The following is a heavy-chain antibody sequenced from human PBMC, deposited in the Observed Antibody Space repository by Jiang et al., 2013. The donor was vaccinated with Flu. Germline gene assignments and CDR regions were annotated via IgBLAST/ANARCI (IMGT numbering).Heavy chain of an antibody. J-gene: IGHJ4*02. Sequence: GAEVKKPEASVKVSCKASGYTFTSYDINWVRQATGQGLEWMGWMNPNSGNTGYAQKFQGRVTITADESTSTAYMELSSLRSEDTAVYYCARGYEYSSFPYWGQGTLVTVSS. V-gene: IGHV1-8*01. CDR3: ARGYEYSSFPY. CDR1: GYTFTSYD. D-gene: IGHD6-6*01. CDR2: MNPNSGNT.